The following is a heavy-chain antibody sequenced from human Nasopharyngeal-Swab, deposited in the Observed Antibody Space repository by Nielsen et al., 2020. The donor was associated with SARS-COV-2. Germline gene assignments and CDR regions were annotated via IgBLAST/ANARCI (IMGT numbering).Heavy chain of an antibody. Sequence: SETLSLTCTVSGGSISSYYWSWIRQPAGKGLEWIGEINHSGSTNYNPSLKSRVTISVDTSKNQFSLKLSSVTAADTAVYYCARMIVGAPRWFDPWGQGTLVTVSS. CDR3: ARMIVGAPRWFDP. CDR1: GGSISSYY. V-gene: IGHV4-34*01. D-gene: IGHD1-26*01. CDR2: INHSGST. J-gene: IGHJ5*02.